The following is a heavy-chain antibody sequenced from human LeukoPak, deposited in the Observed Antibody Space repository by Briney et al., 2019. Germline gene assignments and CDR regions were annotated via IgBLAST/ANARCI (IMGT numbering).Heavy chain of an antibody. Sequence: GGSLRLSCAVSGFIFSDYYMTWIRQAPGKGLEWIAYISNSGNTIYYTDSVRGRFTISRENAKNSLYLQMNSLRAEDTAVYYCARGLIAARTFDYWGQGTLVTVSS. CDR1: GFIFSDYY. V-gene: IGHV3-11*04. CDR3: ARGLIAARTFDY. CDR2: ISNSGNTI. J-gene: IGHJ4*02. D-gene: IGHD6-6*01.